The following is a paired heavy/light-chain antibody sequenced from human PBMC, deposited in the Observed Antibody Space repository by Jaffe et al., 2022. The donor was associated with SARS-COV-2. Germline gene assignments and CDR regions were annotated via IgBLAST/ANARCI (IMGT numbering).Light chain of an antibody. V-gene: IGKV1-39*01. CDR1: QSVIKY. J-gene: IGKJ5*01. CDR2: AAS. CDR3: QQSYSDPIT. Sequence: DIQMTQSPSSLSASVGDRVTITCRASQSVIKYLNWYQQESGKAPKRLIYAASNLQRGVPSRFSGSGSGTDFTLTISNLQPEDFATYYCQQSYSDPITFGQGTRLEI.
Heavy chain of an antibody. V-gene: IGHV3-23*01. D-gene: IGHD3-22*01. CDR1: GFTISSYA. Sequence: DVQLLESGGGLVQPGGSLRLSCAASGFTISSYAMSWVRQAPGKGLEWVSIISGSGGSINYADSVKGRFTISRDNSKNTLYLQMNGLRAEDTAVYYCATGITIIAVVTFQDDYWGQGTLVTVSS. CDR3: ATGITIIAVVTFQDDY. CDR2: ISGSGGSI. J-gene: IGHJ4*02.